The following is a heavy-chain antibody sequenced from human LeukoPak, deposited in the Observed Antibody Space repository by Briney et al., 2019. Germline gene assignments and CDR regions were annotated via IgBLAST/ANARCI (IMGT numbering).Heavy chain of an antibody. CDR3: ARQGQLHRLDFDY. Sequence: SETLSLTCTVSGGSISSGGYYWSWIRQHPGKGLEWIGYIYYSGSTNYNPSLKSRVTISVDTSKNQFSLKLSSVTAADTAVYYCARQGQLHRLDFDYWGQGTLVTVSS. J-gene: IGHJ4*02. D-gene: IGHD2-2*01. CDR2: IYYSGST. CDR1: GGSISSGGYY. V-gene: IGHV4-61*08.